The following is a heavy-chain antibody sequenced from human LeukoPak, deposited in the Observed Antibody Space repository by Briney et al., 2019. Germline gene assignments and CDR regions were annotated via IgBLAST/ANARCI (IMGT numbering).Heavy chain of an antibody. CDR1: GGSISSYY. CDR3: ARDAVRAAIMGAFDI. Sequence: PSETLSLTCTVSGGSISSYYWSWIRQPPGKGLEWVSSISSSSSYIYYADSVKGRFTISRDNAKNSLYLQMNSLRAEDTAVYYCARDAVRAAIMGAFDIWGQGTMVTVSS. V-gene: IGHV3-21*01. CDR2: ISSSSSYI. J-gene: IGHJ3*02. D-gene: IGHD2-2*01.